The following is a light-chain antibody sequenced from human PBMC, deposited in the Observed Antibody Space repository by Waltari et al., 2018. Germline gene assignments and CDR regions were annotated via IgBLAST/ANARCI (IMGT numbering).Light chain of an antibody. V-gene: IGKV3-11*01. CDR1: QIVSSY. Sequence: EIVLTQSPATLSLSPGERATLPCRASQIVSSYLAWYQQKPGQAPRLLIYDASNRATGIPARFSGSGSGTDFTLTISSLEPEEFAVYYCQQRSNWPLTFGGGTKVEIK. CDR3: QQRSNWPLT. CDR2: DAS. J-gene: IGKJ4*01.